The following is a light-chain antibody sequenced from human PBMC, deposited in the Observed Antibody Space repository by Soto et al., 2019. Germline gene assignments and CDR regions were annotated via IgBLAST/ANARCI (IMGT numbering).Light chain of an antibody. CDR2: RAS. J-gene: IGKJ1*01. CDR3: QQYSSDST. Sequence: DIQMTQSPSTLSASVGDRVTITCRASQNINNWLAWYQQKPGKAPKLLIYRASSLENGVPSRFSGRGSDTEFIFTITSLQPDDFATYYCQQYSSDSTFGQGTKVEVK. CDR1: QNINNW. V-gene: IGKV1-5*03.